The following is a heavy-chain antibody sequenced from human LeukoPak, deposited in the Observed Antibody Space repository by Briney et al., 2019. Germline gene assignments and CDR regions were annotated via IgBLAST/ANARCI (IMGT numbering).Heavy chain of an antibody. CDR1: GFTFSSYA. J-gene: IGHJ4*02. Sequence: GGCLRLSCAASGFTFSSYAMSWVRQAPGKGLEWVSAISGSGGSTYYADSVKGRFTISRDNSKNTLYLQMNSLRAEDTAVYYCAKANDFWSGYYMVYWGQGTLVTVSS. V-gene: IGHV3-23*01. D-gene: IGHD3-3*01. CDR3: AKANDFWSGYYMVY. CDR2: ISGSGGST.